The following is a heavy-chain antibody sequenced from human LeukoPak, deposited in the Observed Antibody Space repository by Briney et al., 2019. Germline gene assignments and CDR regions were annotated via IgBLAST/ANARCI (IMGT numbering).Heavy chain of an antibody. J-gene: IGHJ4*02. CDR3: ARNSLEYSSLDY. V-gene: IGHV3-30*04. D-gene: IGHD6-6*01. CDR1: GFTFSSYA. CDR2: ISYDGSNK. Sequence: GRSLRLSCAAYGFTFSSYAMHWVRQAPGKGLEWVAVISYDGSNKYYADSVKGRFTISRDNSKNTLYLQMNSLRAEDTAVYYCARNSLEYSSLDYWGQGTLVTVSS.